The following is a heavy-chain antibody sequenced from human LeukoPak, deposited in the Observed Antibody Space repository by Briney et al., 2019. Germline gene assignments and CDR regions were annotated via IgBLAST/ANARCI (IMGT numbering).Heavy chain of an antibody. D-gene: IGHD5-24*01. V-gene: IGHV3-23*01. Sequence: GGSLRLSCAAFGFTFRSFAMSWVRQAPGKGLEWVSGISDSGASGGSTNYADSVKGRFTISRDNSKNTMYLQMNSLRAEDTAVYYCAKGSGWLQSKLTPFDYWGQGTLVTVSS. J-gene: IGHJ4*02. CDR3: AKGSGWLQSKLTPFDY. CDR1: GFTFRSFA. CDR2: ISDSGASGGST.